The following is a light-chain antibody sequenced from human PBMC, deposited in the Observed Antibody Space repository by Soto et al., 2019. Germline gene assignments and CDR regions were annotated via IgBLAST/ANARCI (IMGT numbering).Light chain of an antibody. CDR3: SAWDDSLNGHLV. V-gene: IGLV1-44*01. Sequence: QSVLIQPPSVSGAPGQRVTIPCSGSTSNIGSHSVNWYKQLPGTAPKVVILSDNERPSGVPDRISGSKSGVSASLAISGLQVEDEADYYCSAWDDSLNGHLVFGGGTKVTVL. CDR1: TSNIGSHS. J-gene: IGLJ2*01. CDR2: SDN.